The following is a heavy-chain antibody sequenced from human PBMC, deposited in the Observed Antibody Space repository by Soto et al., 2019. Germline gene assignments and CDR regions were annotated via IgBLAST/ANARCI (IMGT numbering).Heavy chain of an antibody. CDR3: AHRLCSGDDCHYYYYGMDV. CDR2: IYWDDDK. J-gene: IGHJ6*02. V-gene: IGHV2-5*02. Sequence: QITLKESGPTLVKPTQTLTLTCTFYGFSLSTSGVGVGWIRQPPGKALEWLALIYWDDDKRCSPSLKIRLTITKDTSKNQVVLTMTNMDPVDTATYYCAHRLCSGDDCHYYYYGMDVWGQGTTVTVS. CDR1: GFSLSTSGVG. D-gene: IGHD5-12*01.